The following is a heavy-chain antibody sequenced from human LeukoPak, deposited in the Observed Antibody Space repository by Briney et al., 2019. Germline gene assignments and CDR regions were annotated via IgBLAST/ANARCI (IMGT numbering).Heavy chain of an antibody. Sequence: PSETLSLTCAVSGYSISSGYYWGWIRQPPGKGLEWIGSIYHSGSTYYNPSLKSRVTISVDTSKNQFSLKLSSVTAADTAVYYCASGNWNYDYWGQGTLVTVSS. D-gene: IGHD1-7*01. V-gene: IGHV4-38-2*01. J-gene: IGHJ4*02. CDR2: IYHSGST. CDR3: ASGNWNYDY. CDR1: GYSISSGYY.